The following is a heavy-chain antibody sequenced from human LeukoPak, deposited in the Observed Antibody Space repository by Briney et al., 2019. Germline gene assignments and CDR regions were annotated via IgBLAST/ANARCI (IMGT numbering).Heavy chain of an antibody. V-gene: IGHV1-3*01. Sequence: ASVKVSCKASGYTFTSYAMHWVRQAPGQRLEWMGWINAGNGNTKYSQKFQGRVTITADESTSTAYMELSSLRSEDTAVYYCARGPEEGDAFDIWGQGTMVTVSS. CDR3: ARGPEEGDAFDI. CDR1: GYTFTSYA. CDR2: INAGNGNT. J-gene: IGHJ3*02.